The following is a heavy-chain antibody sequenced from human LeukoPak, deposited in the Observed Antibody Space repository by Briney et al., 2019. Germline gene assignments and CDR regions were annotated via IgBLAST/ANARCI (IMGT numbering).Heavy chain of an antibody. V-gene: IGHV4-61*02. D-gene: IGHD2-2*01. J-gene: IGHJ6*02. CDR2: IYTSGST. Sequence: SETLSLTCTVSGGSISSGSYYWSWIRQPAGKGLEWIGRIYTSGSTNYNPSLKSRVTISVDTSKNQFSLKPSSVTAADTAVYYCARGGPSYLSYYYYGMDVWGQGTTVTVSS. CDR3: ARGGPSYLSYYYYGMDV. CDR1: GGSISSGSYY.